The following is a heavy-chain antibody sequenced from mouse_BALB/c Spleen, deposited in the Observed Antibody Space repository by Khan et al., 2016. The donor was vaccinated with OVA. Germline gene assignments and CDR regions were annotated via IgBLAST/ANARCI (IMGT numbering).Heavy chain of an antibody. J-gene: IGHJ4*01. D-gene: IGHD1-1*01. CDR3: AKFTPYYYSMDQ. V-gene: IGHV2-3*01. Sequence: VQLQESGPGLVAPSQSLSITCTVSGFSLTSYGVNWVRQPPGKGLEWLGVIWGDGSLNYHSTLKSRLIISKDNSKRQVFLTLNSLQTDDTATYYCAKFTPYYYSMDQWGQGTSVTVSS. CDR2: IWGDGSL. CDR1: GFSLTSYG.